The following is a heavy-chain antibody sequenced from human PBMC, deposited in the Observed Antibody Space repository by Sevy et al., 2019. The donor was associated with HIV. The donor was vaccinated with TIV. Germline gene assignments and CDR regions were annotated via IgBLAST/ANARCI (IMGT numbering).Heavy chain of an antibody. D-gene: IGHD3-22*01. Sequence: GGSLRLSCAASGFTFSSYEMNWVRQAPGKGLEWVSYISSSGSTIYYADTVKGRFTISSDNAKNSLYLQMNSLRAEDTAVYDGAREVVVSTKREERNAFDIWGQGTMVTVSS. V-gene: IGHV3-48*03. J-gene: IGHJ3*02. CDR1: GFTFSSYE. CDR2: ISSSGSTI. CDR3: AREVVVSTKREERNAFDI.